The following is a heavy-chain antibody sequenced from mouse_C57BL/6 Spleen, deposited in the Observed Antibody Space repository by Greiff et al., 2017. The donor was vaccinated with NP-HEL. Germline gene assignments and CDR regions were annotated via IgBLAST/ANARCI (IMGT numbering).Heavy chain of an antibody. CDR1: GYSFTGYY. CDR3: ARGGTTVYAMDY. V-gene: IGHV1-42*01. J-gene: IGHJ4*01. Sequence: EVKLMESGPELVKPGASVKISCKASGYSFTGYYMNWVKQSPEKSLEWIGEINPSTGGTTYNQKFKAKATLTVDKSSSTAYMQLKSLTSEDSAVFYCARGGTTVYAMDYWGQGTSVTVSS. CDR2: INPSTGGT. D-gene: IGHD1-1*01.